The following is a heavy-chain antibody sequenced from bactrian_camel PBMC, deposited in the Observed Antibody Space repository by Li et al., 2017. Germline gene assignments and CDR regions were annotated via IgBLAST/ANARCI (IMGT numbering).Heavy chain of an antibody. J-gene: IGHJ4*01. D-gene: IGHD5*01. V-gene: IGHV3S1*01. CDR1: GFTFSDHP. Sequence: HVQLVESGGGLVQPGGSLRLSCTTSGFTFSDHPMNWVRQAPGKGLEWVSDINIIHGSTHSADSREDRFTISRDNAKNTLYLQMNSLKPEDTAVYYCATGLLADHGLGLGTQVTVS. CDR2: INIIHGST.